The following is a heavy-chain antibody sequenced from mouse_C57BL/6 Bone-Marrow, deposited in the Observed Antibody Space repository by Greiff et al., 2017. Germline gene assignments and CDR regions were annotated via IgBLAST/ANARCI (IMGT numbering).Heavy chain of an antibody. CDR3: ARPHYYGSRGDY. D-gene: IGHD1-1*01. J-gene: IGHJ4*01. CDR2: ISDGGSYT. Sequence: EVKLVESGGGLVKPGGSLKLSCAASGFTFSSYAMSWVRQTPEKRLEWVATISDGGSYTYYPDNVKGRFTISRDNAKNNLYLQMSHLKSEDTAMYYWARPHYYGSRGDYWGQGTSVTVSS. CDR1: GFTFSSYA. V-gene: IGHV5-4*03.